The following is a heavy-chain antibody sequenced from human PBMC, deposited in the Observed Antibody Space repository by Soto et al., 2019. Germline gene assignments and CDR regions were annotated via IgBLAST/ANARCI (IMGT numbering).Heavy chain of an antibody. Sequence: GGSLRLSCAASGFTFDDYAMHWVRQAPGKGLEWVSGISWNSGSIGYADSVKGRFTISRDNAKNSLYLQMNSLRAEDTALYYCAKAVYCSSTSCLFDYWGQGTLVTVSS. CDR2: ISWNSGSI. CDR3: AKAVYCSSTSCLFDY. D-gene: IGHD2-2*01. V-gene: IGHV3-9*01. CDR1: GFTFDDYA. J-gene: IGHJ4*02.